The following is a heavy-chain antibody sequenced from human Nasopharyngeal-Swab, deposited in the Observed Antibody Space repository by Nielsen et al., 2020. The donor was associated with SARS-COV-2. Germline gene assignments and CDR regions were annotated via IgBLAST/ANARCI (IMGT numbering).Heavy chain of an antibody. CDR2: INWNGGMT. D-gene: IGHD1-7*01. Sequence: VRQAPGKGLEWVSGINWNGGMTAYADSVKGRFTISRDNAKNSLYLQINTLTADDTALYYCARARSGTLDFWGQGTLVTVSS. V-gene: IGHV3-20*03. CDR3: ARARSGTLDF. J-gene: IGHJ4*02.